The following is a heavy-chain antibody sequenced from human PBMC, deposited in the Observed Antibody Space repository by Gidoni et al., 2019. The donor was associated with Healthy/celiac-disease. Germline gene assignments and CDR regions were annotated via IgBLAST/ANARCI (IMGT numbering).Heavy chain of an antibody. CDR1: GFTFSSYA. CDR3: ARDTYYYDSSGYYHSPGHGINDAFDI. D-gene: IGHD3-22*01. J-gene: IGHJ3*02. V-gene: IGHV3-30-3*01. CDR2: ISYEGSNK. Sequence: QVQLVESGGAVVQTGRSLTLSCAASGFTFSSYALPWVRKAPGKGLEWVAVISYEGSNKYYADSVKGRFTISRDNSKNTLYLQMNSLSAEDTAVYYCARDTYYYDSSGYYHSPGHGINDAFDIWGQGTMVTVSS.